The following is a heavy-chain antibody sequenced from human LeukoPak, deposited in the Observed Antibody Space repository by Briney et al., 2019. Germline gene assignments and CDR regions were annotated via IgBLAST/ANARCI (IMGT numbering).Heavy chain of an antibody. V-gene: IGHV4-59*01. J-gene: IGHJ4*02. D-gene: IGHD1-26*01. CDR2: IYSGGNA. Sequence: SSQTLSLTCTVSGDSISGYYWGWVRQPPGKGLEWIGYIYSGGNANYSPSLKSRVTTSVDTSKNQFSLSLYSVTAADTAVYYCARYSATYYVYWDEGTLVTVSS. CDR1: GDSISGYY. CDR3: ARYSATYYVY.